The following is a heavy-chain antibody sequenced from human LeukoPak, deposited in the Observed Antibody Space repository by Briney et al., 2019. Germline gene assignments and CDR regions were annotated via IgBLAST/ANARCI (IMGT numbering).Heavy chain of an antibody. J-gene: IGHJ6*02. CDR1: GYTFTSYA. CDR2: INAGNGKT. CDR3: ARDVGRYGMDV. V-gene: IGHV1-3*01. Sequence: LWASLKVSCKASGYTFTSYAMHWVRQAPGQRLEWMGWINAGNGKTKYSQKFQGRVTITRDTSATTAYMELSSLRSEDTAVYYCARDVGRYGMDVWGQGTTVTVSS. D-gene: IGHD1-26*01.